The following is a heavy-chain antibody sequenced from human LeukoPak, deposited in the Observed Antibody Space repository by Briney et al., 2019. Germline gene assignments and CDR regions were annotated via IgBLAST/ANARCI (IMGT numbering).Heavy chain of an antibody. J-gene: IGHJ6*02. CDR3: ARGLGNALYYGMDV. CDR1: GVSISSYY. D-gene: IGHD7-27*01. CDR2: IYTSGST. Sequence: SETLSLTCTVSGVSISSYYRRWIRQPAGKGLEWIGRIYTSGSTNYNPSLKRRVTMSVDTSKNQFSLKLSSVTAADTAVYYCARGLGNALYYGMDVWGQGTTVTVSS. V-gene: IGHV4-4*07.